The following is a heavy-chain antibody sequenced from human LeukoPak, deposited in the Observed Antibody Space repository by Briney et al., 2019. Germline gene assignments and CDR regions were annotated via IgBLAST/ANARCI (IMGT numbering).Heavy chain of an antibody. D-gene: IGHD6-13*01. CDR1: GGSISSGSYY. Sequence: PSETLSLTCTVSGGSISSGSYYWSWIRQPAGKGLEWIGRIYTSGSTNYNPSLKSQVTISVDTSKNQFSLKLSSVTAADTAVYYCAAGYSSSWYANWFDPWGQGTLVTVSS. CDR2: IYTSGST. J-gene: IGHJ5*02. V-gene: IGHV4-61*02. CDR3: AAGYSSSWYANWFDP.